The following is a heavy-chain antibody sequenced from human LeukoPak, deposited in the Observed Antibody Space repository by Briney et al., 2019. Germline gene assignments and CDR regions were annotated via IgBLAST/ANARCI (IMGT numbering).Heavy chain of an antibody. Sequence: GGSLRLSCATSGFNFSDSRMTWGRQAPGKGLQWVANINRDGTEKHLLDSVEGRFTISRDNAKKSLYLLMNSLRPQHTAVYFCVRGDWYFESWGQGTLVTVSS. CDR1: GFNFSDSR. CDR2: INRDGTEK. J-gene: IGHJ4*02. CDR3: VRGDWYFES. D-gene: IGHD2-21*01. V-gene: IGHV3-7*04.